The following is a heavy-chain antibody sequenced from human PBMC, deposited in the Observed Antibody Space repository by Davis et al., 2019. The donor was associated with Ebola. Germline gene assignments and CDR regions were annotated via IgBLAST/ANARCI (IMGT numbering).Heavy chain of an antibody. V-gene: IGHV4-30-4*07. CDR3: ARDTGWSPERGYFYDGMDV. CDR2: IYYSGST. CDR1: GGSISSGGYS. J-gene: IGHJ6*02. D-gene: IGHD3-10*01. Sequence: SQTLSLTCAVSGGSISSGGYSWSWIRQPPGKGLEWIGYIYYSGSTYYNPSLKSRVTISVDTSKNQFSLKLSSVTAADTAVYYCARDTGWSPERGYFYDGMDVWGQGTTVTVSS.